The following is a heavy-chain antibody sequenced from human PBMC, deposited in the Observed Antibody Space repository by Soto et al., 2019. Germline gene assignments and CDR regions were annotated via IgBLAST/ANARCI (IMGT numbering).Heavy chain of an antibody. V-gene: IGHV4-30-4*01. CDR3: ARDSVPFGPDFDN. J-gene: IGHJ4*02. D-gene: IGHD2-2*01. CDR2: VFYTGGAY. Sequence: SETLSLTCTVSGGSLNSGDYSWSWIRQPPGKGLEWIGFVFYTGGAYYYNPSLKSRVAISVDTSKNQFSLKLTSVTAADTAVYYCARDSVPFGPDFDNWGQGTLVTVSS. CDR1: GGSLNSGDYS.